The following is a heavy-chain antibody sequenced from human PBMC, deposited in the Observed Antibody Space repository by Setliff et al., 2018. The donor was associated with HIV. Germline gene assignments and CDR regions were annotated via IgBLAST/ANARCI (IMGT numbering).Heavy chain of an antibody. CDR2: INPAGNPT. CDR1: GYTFTSDY. Sequence: GASVKVSCKASGYTFTSDYIHWVRQAPGQGLEWMGIINPAGNPTSYAQKFQGRLAMTRDTSISTAYMELSRLRSDDTAVYYCARDYYDSSGYIFFPGLPDYWGQGTLVTVS. CDR3: ARDYYDSSGYIFFPGLPDY. J-gene: IGHJ4*02. D-gene: IGHD3-22*01. V-gene: IGHV1-46*01.